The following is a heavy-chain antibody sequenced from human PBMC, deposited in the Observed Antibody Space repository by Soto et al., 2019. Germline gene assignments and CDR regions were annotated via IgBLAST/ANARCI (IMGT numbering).Heavy chain of an antibody. V-gene: IGHV3-7*03. CDR2: IKQEGSEK. J-gene: IGHJ4*02. CDR3: ARDGMYYASSGYFDD. D-gene: IGHD3-22*01. Sequence: GGSLRLSCAASGFTFGSYWMSWVRQAPGKGLEWVANIKQEGSEKYYVDSVKGRFTISRDNAKNSLYLQMNSLRAEDTAVYYCARDGMYYASSGYFDDWGQGTLVTVSS. CDR1: GFTFGSYW.